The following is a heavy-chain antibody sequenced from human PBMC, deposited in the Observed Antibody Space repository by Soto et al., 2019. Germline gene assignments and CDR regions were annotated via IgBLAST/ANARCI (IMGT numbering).Heavy chain of an antibody. J-gene: IGHJ3*02. CDR1: GFTFSSYW. D-gene: IGHD6-13*01. CDR3: AFGMAAAGNDAFDI. V-gene: IGHV3-74*01. Sequence: GTLRLSCAASGFTFSSYWMHWVRQAPGKGLVWVSRINSDGSSTSYADSVKGRFTISRDNAKNTLYLQMNSLRAEDTAVYYCAFGMAAAGNDAFDIWGQGTMVTVSS. CDR2: INSDGSST.